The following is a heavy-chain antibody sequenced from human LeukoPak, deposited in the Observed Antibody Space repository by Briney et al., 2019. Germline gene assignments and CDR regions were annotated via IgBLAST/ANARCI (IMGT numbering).Heavy chain of an antibody. J-gene: IGHJ6*02. CDR3: ARNDDSSGYYDEGNYYYGMDV. D-gene: IGHD3-22*01. V-gene: IGHV4-39*01. CDR2: IYYSGST. CDR1: GGSISSSSYY. Sequence: SETLSLTCTVSGGSISSSSYYWGWIRQPPGKGLEWIGSIYYSGSTYYNPSLKSRVTISVDTSKNQFSLKLSSVTAADTAVYYCARNDDSSGYYDEGNYYYGMDVWGQGTTVTVSS.